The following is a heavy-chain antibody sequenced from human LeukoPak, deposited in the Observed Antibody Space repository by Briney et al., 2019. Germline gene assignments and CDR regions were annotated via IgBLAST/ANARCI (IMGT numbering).Heavy chain of an antibody. Sequence: GGSLRLSCAASGFTFSGSAMHWVRQASGKGLEWVGRIRSKANSYATAYAASVKGRFTISRDDSKNTAYLQMNSLKTEDTAVYYCTRLPPYNWNDLSLPTGAFDIWGQGTMVTVSS. CDR2: IRSKANSYAT. J-gene: IGHJ3*02. CDR3: TRLPPYNWNDLSLPTGAFDI. V-gene: IGHV3-73*01. D-gene: IGHD1-1*01. CDR1: GFTFSGSA.